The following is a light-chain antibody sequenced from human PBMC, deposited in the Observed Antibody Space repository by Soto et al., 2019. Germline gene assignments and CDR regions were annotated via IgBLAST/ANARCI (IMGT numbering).Light chain of an antibody. CDR3: SSYTSSSPHVV. CDR1: SSDVGGYNY. V-gene: IGLV2-14*01. CDR2: DVS. J-gene: IGLJ2*01. Sequence: QSALTQPAAVSGSPGQSITISCTGNSSDVGGYNYVSWYQQHPGKAPKLMIYDVSNRPSGVSNRFSGSKSGNTASLTISGVQAEDEADYYCSSYTSSSPHVVFGGGTQLTVL.